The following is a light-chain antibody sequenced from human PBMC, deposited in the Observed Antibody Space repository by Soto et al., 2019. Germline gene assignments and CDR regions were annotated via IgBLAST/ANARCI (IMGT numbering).Light chain of an antibody. CDR2: DVS. CDR1: SSDVGAYNY. Sequence: QSVLTQPASVFGSPGQSITISCTGTSSDVGAYNYVSWYQQQPGKVPKLMIYDVSNWPSGVSNRFSGSKSGNTASLTISGLQAEDEADYYCSSYTSSSTPYVFGTGTKVTVL. V-gene: IGLV2-14*01. J-gene: IGLJ1*01. CDR3: SSYTSSSTPYV.